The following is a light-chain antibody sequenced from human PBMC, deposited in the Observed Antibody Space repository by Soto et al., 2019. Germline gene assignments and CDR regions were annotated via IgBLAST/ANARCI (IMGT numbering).Light chain of an antibody. Sequence: QSVLTQPNSVSGTPGQSITISCTGNSNDTGSYDYVCWYQQHPGKAPRLLINGVHNRSPDISCLFSASKSGLTTSLTISGRQAEDGGYYYSTASAGKCVYLCGPGTKVTV. V-gene: IGLV2-14*01. CDR2: GVH. J-gene: IGLJ1*01. CDR1: SNDTGSYDY. CDR3: TASAGKCVYL.